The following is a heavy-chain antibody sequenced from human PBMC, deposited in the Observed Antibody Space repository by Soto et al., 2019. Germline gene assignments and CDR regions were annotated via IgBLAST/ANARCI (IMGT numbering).Heavy chain of an antibody. CDR2: IIPISGTA. CDR1: GGTFSSYA. J-gene: IGHJ6*03. Sequence: SVKVSCKASGGTFSSYAISWVRQAPGQGLEWMGGIIPISGTANYAQKFQGRVTITADESTSTAYMELSSLRSEDTAVYYCARGSWDDVSGHYYMDVWGKGTTVTVSS. CDR3: ARGSWDDVSGHYYMDV. D-gene: IGHD1-1*01. V-gene: IGHV1-69*13.